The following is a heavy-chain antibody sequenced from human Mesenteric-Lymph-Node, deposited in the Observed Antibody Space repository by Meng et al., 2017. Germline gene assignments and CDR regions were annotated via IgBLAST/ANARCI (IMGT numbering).Heavy chain of an antibody. Sequence: QVQPVESGGGVGQPGRSLRLSCAASGFTFSSYAMHWVRQAPGKGLELVAVIWYDGSNKYYADSVKGRFTISRDNSKNTLYLQMNSLRAEDTAVYYCARGRYSSSWSQLSLWGQGTLVTVSS. CDR1: GFTFSSYA. CDR3: ARGRYSSSWSQLSL. J-gene: IGHJ4*02. V-gene: IGHV3-30*04. D-gene: IGHD6-13*01. CDR2: IWYDGSNK.